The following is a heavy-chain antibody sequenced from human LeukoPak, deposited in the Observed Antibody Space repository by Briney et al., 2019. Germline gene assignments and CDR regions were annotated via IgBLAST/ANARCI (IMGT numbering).Heavy chain of an antibody. J-gene: IGHJ3*02. CDR3: AITYYDYVWGSSYAFDI. Sequence: ASVKVSCKASGYTFTSYDINWVRQATGQWLEWMGWMNPNSGNTGYAQKFQGRVTMTRNTSISTAYMELSSLRSEDTAVYYCAITYYDYVWGSSYAFDIWGQGTMVTVSS. CDR2: MNPNSGNT. D-gene: IGHD3-16*01. V-gene: IGHV1-8*01. CDR1: GYTFTSYD.